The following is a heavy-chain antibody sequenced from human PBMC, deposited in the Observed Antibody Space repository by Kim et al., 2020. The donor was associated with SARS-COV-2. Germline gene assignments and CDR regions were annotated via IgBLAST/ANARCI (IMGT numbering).Heavy chain of an antibody. Sequence: GGSLRLSCAASGFTFCDYGMHWVRQVPGKGLEWVAGISCNNANKEYADSVKGRFTISRDNSKRSLFLQMNRLRIEDTSLYFFLKSLVREQYGMDAWGQGT. CDR3: LKSLVREQYGMDA. J-gene: IGHJ6*02. CDR1: GFTFCDYG. CDR2: ISCNNANK. D-gene: IGHD3-10*01. V-gene: IGHV3-9*01.